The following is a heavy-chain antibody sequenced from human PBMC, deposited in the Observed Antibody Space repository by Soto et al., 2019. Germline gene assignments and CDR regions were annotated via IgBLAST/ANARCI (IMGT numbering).Heavy chain of an antibody. CDR1: GYTFTSYG. CDR2: ISAYNGNT. Sequence: ASVKVSCKASGYTFTSYGISWVRQAPGQGLEWMGWISAYNGNTNYAQKLQGRVTMTTDTSTSTAYMELRSLRSDDTAVYYCARDVDGSGSSAGRPYFFDYWGQGTQVTVSS. V-gene: IGHV1-18*01. J-gene: IGHJ4*02. D-gene: IGHD3-10*01. CDR3: ARDVDGSGSSAGRPYFFDY.